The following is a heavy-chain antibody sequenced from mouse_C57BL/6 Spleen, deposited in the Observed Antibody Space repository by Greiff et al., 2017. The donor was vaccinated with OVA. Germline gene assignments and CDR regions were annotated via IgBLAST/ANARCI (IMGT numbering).Heavy chain of an antibody. CDR3: TTCSFTTVVATRGY. V-gene: IGHV14-4*01. D-gene: IGHD1-1*01. CDR2: IDPENGDT. Sequence: EVQLQQSGAELVRPGASVKLSCTASGFNIKDDYMHWVKQRPEQGLEWIGWIDPENGDTEYASKFQGKATITADTSSNTAYLQLSSLTSEDTAVYYCTTCSFTTVVATRGYWGQGTTLTVSS. CDR1: GFNIKDDY. J-gene: IGHJ2*01.